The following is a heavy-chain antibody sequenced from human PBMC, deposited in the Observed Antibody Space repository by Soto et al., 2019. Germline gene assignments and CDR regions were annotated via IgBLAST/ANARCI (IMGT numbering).Heavy chain of an antibody. V-gene: IGHV1-58*02. CDR2: IVVGSGNT. Sequence: SVKVSCKASGFTFTSSAMQWVRQARGQRLEWIGWIVVGSGNTNYAQKFQERVTITRDMSTSTAYMELSSLRSEDTAVYYCAATNTQRYCSGGSGPEGYYMDVWGKGTTVTVSS. CDR1: GFTFTSSA. J-gene: IGHJ6*03. D-gene: IGHD2-15*01. CDR3: AATNTQRYCSGGSGPEGYYMDV.